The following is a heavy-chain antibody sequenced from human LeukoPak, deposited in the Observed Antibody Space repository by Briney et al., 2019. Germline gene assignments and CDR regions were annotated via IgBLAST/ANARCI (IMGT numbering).Heavy chain of an antibody. J-gene: IGHJ4*02. CDR2: ISGSGGST. CDR1: GFTFSSHA. CDR3: ANNRYSTNYFDY. Sequence: PGGSLRLSCAASGFTFSSHAMSWVRQAPGKGLEWVSAISGSGGSTYYADSVKGRFTISRDNSKNTLYLQMNSLRAEDTAVYYCANNRYSTNYFDYWGQGTLVTVSS. D-gene: IGHD6-13*01. V-gene: IGHV3-23*01.